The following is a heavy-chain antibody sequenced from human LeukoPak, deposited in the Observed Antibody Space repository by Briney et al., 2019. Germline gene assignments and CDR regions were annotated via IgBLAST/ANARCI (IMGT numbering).Heavy chain of an antibody. V-gene: IGHV3-48*03. D-gene: IGHD2-15*01. J-gene: IGHJ3*02. CDR3: ARDRLAYGAFDI. CDR1: GFTFSSYE. Sequence: RSGGSLRLSCAASGFTFSSYEMHWVRQAPGKGLEWVSYISASGSNIYYADSVKGRFTISRDNAKNSLYLQMNSLRAEDTAVYYCARDRLAYGAFDIWGQRTIVSVSS. CDR2: ISASGSNI.